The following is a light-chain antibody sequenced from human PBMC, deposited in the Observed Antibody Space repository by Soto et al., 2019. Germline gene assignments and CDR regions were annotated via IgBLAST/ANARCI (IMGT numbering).Light chain of an antibody. J-gene: IGLJ2*01. V-gene: IGLV2-8*01. CDR2: EVS. Sequence: QSALTQPPSASGSPGQSVTISCTGTSSDVGGYNYVSWYQQHPGKAPKVMIYEVSKRPSGVPDRFSGSKSGNTASLTVSGLQAEDEADYYCSSNAGSHNLVFGGGTNLTVL. CDR1: SSDVGGYNY. CDR3: SSNAGSHNLV.